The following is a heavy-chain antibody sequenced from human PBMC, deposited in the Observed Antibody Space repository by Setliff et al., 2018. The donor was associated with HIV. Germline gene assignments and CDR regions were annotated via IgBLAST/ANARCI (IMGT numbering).Heavy chain of an antibody. J-gene: IGHJ6*03. CDR2: VYASGAT. V-gene: IGHV3-66*03. Sequence: GGSLRLSCVASGFTVSGNYVSWVRQAPGKGLEWVSGVYASGATHYAESVKGRFTISTDSSKNTLYLQLNSLRTEDTAMYYCARDRVETLLFGDLNYMDVWGKGTTVTVSS. CDR1: GFTVSGNY. CDR3: ARDRVETLLFGDLNYMDV. D-gene: IGHD3-10*01.